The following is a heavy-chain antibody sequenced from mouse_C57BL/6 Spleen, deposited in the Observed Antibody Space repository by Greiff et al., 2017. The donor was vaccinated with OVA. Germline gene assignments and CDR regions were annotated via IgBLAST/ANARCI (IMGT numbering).Heavy chain of an antibody. V-gene: IGHV1-64*01. J-gene: IGHJ1*03. CDR2: IHPNSGST. D-gene: IGHD2-3*01. Sequence: QVQLKQPGAELVKPGASVKLSCKASGYTFTSYWMHWVKQRPGQGLEWIGMIHPNSGSTNYNEKFKSKATLTVDKSSSTAYMQLSSLTSEDSAVYYCARNDGYYEGYFDVWGTGTTVTVSS. CDR3: ARNDGYYEGYFDV. CDR1: GYTFTSYW.